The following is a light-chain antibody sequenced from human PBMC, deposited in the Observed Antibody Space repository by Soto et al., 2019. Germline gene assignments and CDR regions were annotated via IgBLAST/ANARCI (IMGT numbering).Light chain of an antibody. Sequence: EIVLTQSPATLSLSPGERATLSCRASQSVSSSLAWYKQKFGQAPRLLIYDASNRATGIPARFSGSGSGTDFTLKISRVEAEDVGVYYCMQALQGPPTFGQGTKVEIK. CDR2: DAS. CDR1: QSVSSS. J-gene: IGKJ1*01. V-gene: IGKV3-11*01. CDR3: MQALQGPPT.